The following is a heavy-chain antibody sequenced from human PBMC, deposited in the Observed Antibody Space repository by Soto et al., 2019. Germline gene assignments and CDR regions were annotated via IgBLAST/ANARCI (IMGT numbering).Heavy chain of an antibody. CDR3: ARDSEPMNHYDFWSGYSSNYYYYGMDV. CDR1: GGTFSSYA. D-gene: IGHD3-3*01. CDR2: IIPIFGTA. Sequence: GASVKVSCKASGGTFSSYAISWVRQAPGQGLEWMGGIIPIFGTANYAQKFQGRVTITADESTSTAYMELSSLRSEDTAVYYCARDSEPMNHYDFWSGYSSNYYYYGMDVWGQGTTVTVSS. J-gene: IGHJ6*02. V-gene: IGHV1-69*13.